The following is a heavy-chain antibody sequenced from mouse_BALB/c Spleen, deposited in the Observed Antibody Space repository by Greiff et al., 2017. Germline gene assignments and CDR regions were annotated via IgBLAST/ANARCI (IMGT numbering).Heavy chain of an antibody. V-gene: IGHV1S56*01. Sequence: VQLVESGPELVKPGASVRISCKASGYTFTSYYIHWVKQRPGQGLEWIGWIYPGNVNTKYNEKFKGKATLTADKSSSTAYMQLSSLTSEDSAVYFCARRASGNVLWYFDVWGAGTTVTVSS. D-gene: IGHD3-3*01. CDR3: ARRASGNVLWYFDV. CDR1: GYTFTSYY. CDR2: IYPGNVNT. J-gene: IGHJ1*01.